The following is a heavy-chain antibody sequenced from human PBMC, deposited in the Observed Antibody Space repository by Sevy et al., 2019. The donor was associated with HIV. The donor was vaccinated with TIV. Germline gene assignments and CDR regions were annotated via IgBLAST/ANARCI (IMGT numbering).Heavy chain of an antibody. CDR3: AKDPMSYNHGIYFDF. D-gene: IGHD3-10*01. J-gene: IGHJ4*02. V-gene: IGHV3-23*01. Sequence: GGSLILSCAASGFTFGDYVMSWVRHAPGKGLEWVSSIGDNGQNTYYADSVRGRFTISRVNSKNTLYLQMNSLRVADTALYYCAKDPMSYNHGIYFDFWGQGTLVTVSS. CDR2: IGDNGQNT. CDR1: GFTFGDYV.